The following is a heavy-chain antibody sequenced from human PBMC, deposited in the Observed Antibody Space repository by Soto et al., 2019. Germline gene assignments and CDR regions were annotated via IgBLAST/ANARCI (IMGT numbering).Heavy chain of an antibody. J-gene: IGHJ3*02. CDR2: ISAYNGNT. CDR3: ARVSHLAVAGIVAFDI. Sequence: QVQLVQSGAEVKKPGASVKVSCKASGYTFTSYGISWVRQAPGQGLEWMGWISAYNGNTNYAQKLQGRVTMTTDTPTSTAYMELRSLRSDDTAVYYCARVSHLAVAGIVAFDIWGQGTMVTVSS. V-gene: IGHV1-18*01. D-gene: IGHD6-19*01. CDR1: GYTFTSYG.